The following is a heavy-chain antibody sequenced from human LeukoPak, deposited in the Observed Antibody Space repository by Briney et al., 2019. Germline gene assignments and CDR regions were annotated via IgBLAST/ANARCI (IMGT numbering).Heavy chain of an antibody. J-gene: IGHJ4*02. CDR1: GGTFSSYA. D-gene: IGHD3-22*01. CDR2: IIPIFGTA. Sequence: ASVKVSCKASGGTFSSYAISWVRQAPGQGLEWMGGIIPIFGTANYAQKFQGRVTITADESTRTAYMELRTLRPEDTAIYYCARGSGETGGYYYVYWGRGTPVTVSS. CDR3: ARGSGETGGYYYVY. V-gene: IGHV1-69*13.